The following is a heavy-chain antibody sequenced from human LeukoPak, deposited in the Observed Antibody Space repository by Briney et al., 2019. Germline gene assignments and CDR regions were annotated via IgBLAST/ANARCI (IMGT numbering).Heavy chain of an antibody. CDR3: ARAPRADFWSGYYFDY. CDR2: TKQDGSEK. J-gene: IGHJ4*02. V-gene: IGHV3-7*01. Sequence: GGSLRLSCAASGFTFSSYWMSWVRQAPGKGLEWVANTKQDGSEKYYVDSVKGRFTISRDNAKNPLYLQMNSPRAEDTAVYYCARAPRADFWSGYYFDYWGQGTLVTVSS. D-gene: IGHD3-3*01. CDR1: GFTFSSYW.